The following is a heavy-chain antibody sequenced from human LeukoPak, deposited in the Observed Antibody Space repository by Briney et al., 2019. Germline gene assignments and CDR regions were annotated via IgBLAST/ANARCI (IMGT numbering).Heavy chain of an antibody. CDR3: ARGTRYNWNSPNYFDY. CDR2: ISYDGSNK. J-gene: IGHJ4*02. CDR1: GFTFSSYW. V-gene: IGHV3-30-3*01. D-gene: IGHD1-7*01. Sequence: GGSLRLSCAASGFTFSSYWMSWVRQAPGKGLEWVAVISYDGSNKYYADSVKGRFTISRDNSKNTLYLQMNSLRAEDTAVYYCARGTRYNWNSPNYFDYWGQGTLVTVSS.